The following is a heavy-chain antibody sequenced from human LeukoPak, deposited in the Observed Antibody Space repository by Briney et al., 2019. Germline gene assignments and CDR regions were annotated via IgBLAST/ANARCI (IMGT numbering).Heavy chain of an antibody. D-gene: IGHD3-3*01. Sequence: GGSLRLSCAASGFTFSSYEMNWVRQAPGKGLEWVSYISSSGSTIYYADSVKGRFTISRDNAKNSLYLQMNSLRAEDTAVYYCASKYYDFWSGYPRYFDYRGQGTLVTVSS. J-gene: IGHJ4*02. CDR2: ISSSGSTI. V-gene: IGHV3-48*03. CDR3: ASKYYDFWSGYPRYFDY. CDR1: GFTFSSYE.